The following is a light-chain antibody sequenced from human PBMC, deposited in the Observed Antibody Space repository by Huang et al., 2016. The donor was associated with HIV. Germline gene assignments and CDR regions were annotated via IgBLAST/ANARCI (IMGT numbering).Light chain of an antibody. V-gene: IGKV1-NL1*01. J-gene: IGKJ1*01. CDR1: QGIRDS. Sequence: DIQMTQSPSSLSASVGDRVTITCRASQGIRDSLAWYQQTPGKAPKLLLYAASRLKSGVPSMFSGSGSGTDYTLTISSLQPEDFATYYCQQYYGVPWTFDQGTKVEIK. CDR2: AAS. CDR3: QQYYGVPWT.